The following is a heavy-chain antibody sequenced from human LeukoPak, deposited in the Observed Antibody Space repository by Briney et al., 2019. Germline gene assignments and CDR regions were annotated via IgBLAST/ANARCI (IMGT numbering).Heavy chain of an antibody. CDR3: ASGWYSANWFDP. CDR1: GGFFSGYY. CDR2: INHSGST. J-gene: IGHJ5*02. V-gene: IGHV4-34*01. Sequence: PSETLSLTCAVYGGFFSGYYWSWIRQPPGKGLEWIGEINHSGSTNYNPSLKSRVTISVDTSKNQFSLKLSSVTAADTAVYYCASGWYSANWFDPWGQGTLVTVSS. D-gene: IGHD6-13*01.